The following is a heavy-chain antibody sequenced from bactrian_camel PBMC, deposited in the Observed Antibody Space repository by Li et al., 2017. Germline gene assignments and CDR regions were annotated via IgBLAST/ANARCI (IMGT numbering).Heavy chain of an antibody. D-gene: IGHD6*01. CDR3: AAEGYDGSCRVGGQFDY. CDR2: IATGGGSA. Sequence: EVQLVESGGGSVQAGGSLRLSCADSGYTYSVLCWGWFRQGPGKERERVAAIATGGGSAYYADSVKGRFTISQDNDKNTVYLQMNSLEPEDTGMYYCAAEGYDGSCRVGGQFDYWGQGTQVTVS. CDR1: GYTYSVLC. J-gene: IGHJ4*01. V-gene: IGHV3S40*01.